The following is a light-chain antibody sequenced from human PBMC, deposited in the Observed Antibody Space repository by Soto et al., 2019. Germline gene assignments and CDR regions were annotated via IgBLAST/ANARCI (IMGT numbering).Light chain of an antibody. CDR1: QNIFTY. J-gene: IGKJ2*01. CDR3: QHSYSSPT. Sequence: DIQVTQSPCSLSASVGDRVTITCRASQNIFTYLNWYQQRPGKAPNLLIYATSNLQSGVPSRFSGSGSGTDFTLTISSLQPEDFATYYCQHSYSSPTFGQGTKVDIK. V-gene: IGKV1-39*01. CDR2: ATS.